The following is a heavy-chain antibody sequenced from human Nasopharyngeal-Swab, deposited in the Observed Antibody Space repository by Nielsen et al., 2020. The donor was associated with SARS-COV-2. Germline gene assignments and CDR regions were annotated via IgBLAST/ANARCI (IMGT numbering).Heavy chain of an antibody. D-gene: IGHD5-12*01. CDR2: ITWNSGSI. CDR1: GFTFDDYS. V-gene: IGHV3-9*01. Sequence: SLKISCAASGFTFDDYSMHWVRQAPGKSLEWVSSITWNSGSIGYADSVKGRFTISRDNAKNTLYLQMNSLRAEDTALYYCAKGWVATTSLLDYWGQGTLVTVSS. CDR3: AKGWVATTSLLDY. J-gene: IGHJ4*02.